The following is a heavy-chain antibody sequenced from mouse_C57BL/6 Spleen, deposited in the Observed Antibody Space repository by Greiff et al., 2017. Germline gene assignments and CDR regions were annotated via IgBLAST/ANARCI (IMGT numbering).Heavy chain of an antibody. D-gene: IGHD1-1*01. CDR3: ARSYYGSSYERFAY. J-gene: IGHJ3*01. CDR1: GYTFTDYY. V-gene: IGHV1-26*01. CDR2: INPNNGGT. Sequence: EVQLQQSGPELVKPGASVKISCKASGYTFTDYYMNWVKQSHGKSLEWIGDINPNNGGTSYNQKFKGKATLTVDKSSSTAYMELRSLTSEDSAVYDCARSYYGSSYERFAYWGQGTLVTVSA.